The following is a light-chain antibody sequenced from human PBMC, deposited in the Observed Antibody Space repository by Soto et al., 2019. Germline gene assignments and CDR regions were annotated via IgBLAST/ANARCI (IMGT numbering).Light chain of an antibody. CDR2: KAS. J-gene: IGKJ2*01. CDR1: QSISTW. Sequence: DIPMTQSPSTLSASVGDRVAITCRASQSISTWLAWYQQKSGKAPKLLISKASTLESGVPSRFSGSGSGTEFTLTISSLQPDDFATYYCQQYNSFSRTFGQGTKLEIK. V-gene: IGKV1-5*03. CDR3: QQYNSFSRT.